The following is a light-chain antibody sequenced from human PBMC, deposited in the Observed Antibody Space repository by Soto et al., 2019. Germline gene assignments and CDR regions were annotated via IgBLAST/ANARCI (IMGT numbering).Light chain of an antibody. V-gene: IGLV7-43*01. CDR2: NTR. CDR3: LLYYAGAYV. Sequence: QSALTQPPSLTVAPGGTVTLTCASSTGAVTSGYYPNWFQQKPGQAPRALIYNTRNKHSWTPARFSGSLLGGKAALTLSGAQPEDEAEFYCLLYYAGAYVFGTGTKVTVL. CDR1: TGAVTSGYY. J-gene: IGLJ1*01.